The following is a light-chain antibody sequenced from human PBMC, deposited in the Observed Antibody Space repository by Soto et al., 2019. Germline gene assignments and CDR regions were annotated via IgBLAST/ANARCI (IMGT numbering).Light chain of an antibody. J-gene: IGLJ3*02. CDR1: SSDVGGYNY. Sequence: QSALTQPPSASGSPGQSVTISCTGTSSDVGGYNYVSWYQQHPGKAPKLMIYEVSKRPSGVPDRFSGSKSGNTASLTVSGLQAEDEADYYCSSYAGSNWVFGGGTKPPS. V-gene: IGLV2-8*01. CDR3: SSYAGSNWV. CDR2: EVS.